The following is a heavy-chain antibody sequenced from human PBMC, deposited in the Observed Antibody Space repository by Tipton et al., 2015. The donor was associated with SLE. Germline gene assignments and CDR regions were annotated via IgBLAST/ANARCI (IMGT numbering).Heavy chain of an antibody. J-gene: IGHJ5*02. CDR2: ISTSGII. D-gene: IGHD1-26*01. CDR3: ATEVGATTGGRWFDP. Sequence: TLSLTCTVSGGSISSYYWSWIRQPPGKGLEWIGCISTSGIINYNPSLKSRVAMSVDTSKNQFSLKLTSVTAADTAVYYCATEVGATTGGRWFDPWGQGTLVTVSS. V-gene: IGHV4-4*08. CDR1: GGSISSYY.